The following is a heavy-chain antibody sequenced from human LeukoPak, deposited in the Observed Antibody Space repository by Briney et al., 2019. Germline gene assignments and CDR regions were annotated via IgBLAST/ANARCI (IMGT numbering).Heavy chain of an antibody. CDR1: GGSISSSSNF. CDR3: ARVTAGYNLYYYHGMDV. D-gene: IGHD5-24*01. Sequence: SETLSLTCTVSGGSISSSSNFWGWIRQPPGKGLEWIGSISYSGSTYYNPSLKSRVTISVDTSKNQFSLKLSSVTAADTAVYYCARVTAGYNLYYYHGMDVWGQGTTVTVSS. V-gene: IGHV4-39*07. CDR2: ISYSGST. J-gene: IGHJ6*02.